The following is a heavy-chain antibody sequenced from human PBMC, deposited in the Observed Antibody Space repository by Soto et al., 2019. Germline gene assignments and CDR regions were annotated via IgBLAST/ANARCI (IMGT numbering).Heavy chain of an antibody. D-gene: IGHD1-26*01. CDR1: GGSISSGGYY. CDR3: AGGGWELGSAFDI. Sequence: PSETLSLTCTVSGGSISSGGYYWSWIRQHPGKGLEWIGYIYYSGSTYYNPSLKSRVTISVDTSKNQFSLKLSSVTAADTAVYYCAGGGWELGSAFDIWGQGTMVTVSS. V-gene: IGHV4-31*03. CDR2: IYYSGST. J-gene: IGHJ3*02.